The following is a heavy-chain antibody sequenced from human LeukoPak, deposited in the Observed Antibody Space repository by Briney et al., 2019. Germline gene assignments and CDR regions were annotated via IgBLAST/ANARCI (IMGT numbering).Heavy chain of an antibody. D-gene: IGHD5-24*01. Sequence: SETLSLTCTVSGGSIISGGHYWSWIHQHPGEGLEWIGYIYYSGTTYYNPSLKSRVTISVDTSVNQFSLRLTSVTAADTAVYYCARDQDGYSRFDYWGQGTLVTVSS. V-gene: IGHV4-31*03. CDR2: IYYSGTT. CDR3: ARDQDGYSRFDY. J-gene: IGHJ4*02. CDR1: GGSIISGGHY.